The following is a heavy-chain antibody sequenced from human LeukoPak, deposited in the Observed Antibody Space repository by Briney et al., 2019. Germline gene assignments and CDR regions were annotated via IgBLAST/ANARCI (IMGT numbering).Heavy chain of an antibody. Sequence: GGSLRLSCAASGLTVSSNYMSWVRQAPGKGLEWVSVIYSGGSTYYADSVKGRFTISRDNSKNTLYLQMNSLRAEDTAVYYCARGGRDSSGFDYWGQGTLVTVSS. CDR2: IYSGGST. D-gene: IGHD3-22*01. CDR3: ARGGRDSSGFDY. J-gene: IGHJ4*02. CDR1: GLTVSSNY. V-gene: IGHV3-53*01.